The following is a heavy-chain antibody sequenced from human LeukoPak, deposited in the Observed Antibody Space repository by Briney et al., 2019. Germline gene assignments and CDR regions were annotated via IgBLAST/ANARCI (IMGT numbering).Heavy chain of an antibody. Sequence: SVKVSCKASGGTFISYAISWVRQAPGQGLEWMGGIIPIFGTANYAQKFQGRVTITADESTSTAYMELSSLRSEDTAVYYCAVSQYYYGSGSYPFDYWGQGTLATVSS. CDR3: AVSQYYYGSGSYPFDY. D-gene: IGHD3-10*01. V-gene: IGHV1-69*13. J-gene: IGHJ4*02. CDR2: IIPIFGTA. CDR1: GGTFISYA.